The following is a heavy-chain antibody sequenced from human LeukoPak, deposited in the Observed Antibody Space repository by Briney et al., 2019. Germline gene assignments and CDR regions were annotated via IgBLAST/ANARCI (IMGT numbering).Heavy chain of an antibody. J-gene: IGHJ4*02. Sequence: PSETLSLTCTVSGGSISSSSYYWGWIRQPPGKGLEWIGSIYYSGSTYYNPSLKSRVTISVDTSKNQFSLKLSSVTAADTAVYYCAEGIYFDYWGQGTLVTVSS. D-gene: IGHD6-13*01. CDR2: IYYSGST. V-gene: IGHV4-39*01. CDR3: AEGIYFDY. CDR1: GGSISSSSYY.